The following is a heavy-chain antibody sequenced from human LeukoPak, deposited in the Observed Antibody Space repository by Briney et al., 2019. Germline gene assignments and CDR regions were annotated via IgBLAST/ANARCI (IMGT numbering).Heavy chain of an antibody. D-gene: IGHD1-26*01. CDR3: ARGGDIGGSYTVDY. CDR1: WFTVSSNY. CDR2: IYSGGST. V-gene: IGHV3-53*01. J-gene: IGHJ4*02. Sequence: SGGSLRLSCAASWFTVSSNYMSWVRQAAGKGLDGVSVIYSGGSTYYADSVNGRFTISRHNSKNTLYLQMNSLRAEDTAVYYCARGGDIGGSYTVDYWGQGTLVTVSS.